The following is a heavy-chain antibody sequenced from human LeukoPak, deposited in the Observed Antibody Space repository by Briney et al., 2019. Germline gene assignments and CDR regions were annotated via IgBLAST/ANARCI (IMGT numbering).Heavy chain of an antibody. Sequence: GGSLRLSCAASGFTFSSYAMSWVRQAPGKGLEWVAMTSFDGSYKNYADSVKGRFTISRDNSKNRLYLQMNSLRAEDTAVYYCAKEFSGYLASFEYWGQGTLVTVSS. V-gene: IGHV3-30*18. CDR1: GFTFSSYA. D-gene: IGHD3-22*01. CDR3: AKEFSGYLASFEY. J-gene: IGHJ4*02. CDR2: TSFDGSYK.